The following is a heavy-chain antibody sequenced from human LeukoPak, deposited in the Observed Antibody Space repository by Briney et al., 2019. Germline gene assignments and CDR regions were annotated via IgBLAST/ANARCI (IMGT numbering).Heavy chain of an antibody. D-gene: IGHD1-26*01. V-gene: IGHV4-30-4*01. Sequence: SETLSLTCTASGGPISSGDYYWSWIRQPPGKGLEWIGYIYYSGSTYYNPSLKSRVTISVDTSKNQFSLKLSSVTAADTAVYYCARDRPSIVGAKGAFDIWGQGTMVTVSS. CDR3: ARDRPSIVGAKGAFDI. CDR2: IYYSGST. CDR1: GGPISSGDYY. J-gene: IGHJ3*02.